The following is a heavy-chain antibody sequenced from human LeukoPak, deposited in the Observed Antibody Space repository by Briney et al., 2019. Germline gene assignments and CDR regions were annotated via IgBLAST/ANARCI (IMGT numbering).Heavy chain of an antibody. Sequence: PGGSLRLSCAASGFSFSSYGMHWVRQAPGKGLEWVAVITYDGSNKYYADSVKGRFTISRDNSKNTLYLQMNSLRAEDTAVYYCAKELGKYYFDYWGQGTLVTVSS. CDR1: GFSFSSYG. D-gene: IGHD7-27*01. V-gene: IGHV3-30*18. J-gene: IGHJ4*02. CDR2: ITYDGSNK. CDR3: AKELGKYYFDY.